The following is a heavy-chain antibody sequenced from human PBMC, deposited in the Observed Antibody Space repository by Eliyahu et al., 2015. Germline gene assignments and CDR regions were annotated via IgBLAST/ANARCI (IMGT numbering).Heavy chain of an antibody. D-gene: IGHD3-22*01. Sequence: EVQLVESGGGLVKSGGSLRLSCAASGFTFNNAWMXWVRQAPGKGLEWVGRIKSKXGGGTTDYGVPVKGRFIISRDDSKTTVYLQMNSLKTEDTAVYYCTNHYYDSQTDFHSWGQGTLVTVSS. CDR3: TNHYYDSQTDFHS. CDR1: GFTFNNAW. V-gene: IGHV3-15*01. CDR2: IKSKXGGGTT. J-gene: IGHJ4*02.